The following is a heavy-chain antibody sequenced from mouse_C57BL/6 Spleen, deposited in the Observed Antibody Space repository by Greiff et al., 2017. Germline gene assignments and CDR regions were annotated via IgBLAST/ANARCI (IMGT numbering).Heavy chain of an antibody. Sequence: EVQRVESGGDLVKPGGSLKLSCAASGFTFSSYGMSWVRQTPDKRLEWVATISSGGSYTYYPDSVKGRFTISRDNAKNTLYLQMSSLKSEDTAMYYCARGAIVTRGYYLDYWGQGTTLTVSS. J-gene: IGHJ2*01. D-gene: IGHD2-5*01. CDR2: ISSGGSYT. CDR1: GFTFSSYG. V-gene: IGHV5-6*01. CDR3: ARGAIVTRGYYLDY.